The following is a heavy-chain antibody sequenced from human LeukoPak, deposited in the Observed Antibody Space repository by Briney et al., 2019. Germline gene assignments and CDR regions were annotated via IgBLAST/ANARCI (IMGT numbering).Heavy chain of an antibody. V-gene: IGHV4-61*02. CDR1: GGSISSGSYY. CDR3: ARARDDYYDSSEDY. Sequence: SETLSLTCTVSGGSISSGSYYWSWIPQPAGKGLEWIGRIYTSGSTNYNPSLKSRVIISVDTSKNQLSLKLSSVTAADTAVYYCARARDDYYDSSEDYWGQGTLVTVSS. D-gene: IGHD3-22*01. CDR2: IYTSGST. J-gene: IGHJ4*02.